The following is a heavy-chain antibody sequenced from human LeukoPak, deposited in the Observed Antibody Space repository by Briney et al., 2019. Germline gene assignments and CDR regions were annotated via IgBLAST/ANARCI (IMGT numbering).Heavy chain of an antibody. V-gene: IGHV3-23*01. Sequence: PGGSLRLSCAASGFTVSSNYMSWVCQAPGKGLEWVSTFSGSGGTTYYADSVKGRFTVSRDNSKNTLYLQMNSLRTEDTAIYYCAKHRNFGELSPFDSWGQGTLVTVSS. CDR3: AKHRNFGELSPFDS. CDR2: FSGSGGTT. D-gene: IGHD3-10*01. CDR1: GFTVSSNY. J-gene: IGHJ4*02.